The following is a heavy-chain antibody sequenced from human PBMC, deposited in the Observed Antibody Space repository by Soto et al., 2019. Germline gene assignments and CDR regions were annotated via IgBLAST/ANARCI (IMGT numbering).Heavy chain of an antibody. V-gene: IGHV4-39*01. J-gene: IGHJ4*02. Sequence: LETLSLTCTVSGGSISSSSYYWGWIRQPPGKGLEWIGSIYYSGSTYYNPSLKSRVTISVDTSKNQFSLKLSSVTAADTAVYYCASLNGDYVYYWGQGTLVTVSS. CDR1: GGSISSSSYY. D-gene: IGHD4-17*01. CDR3: ASLNGDYVYY. CDR2: IYYSGST.